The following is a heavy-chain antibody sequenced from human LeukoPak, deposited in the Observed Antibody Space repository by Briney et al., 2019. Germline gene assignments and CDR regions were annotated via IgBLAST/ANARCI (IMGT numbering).Heavy chain of an antibody. V-gene: IGHV3-30*18. D-gene: IGHD6-19*01. CDR2: ISYDGSNK. CDR1: GFTFSNYA. J-gene: IGHJ4*02. Sequence: GGSLRLSCAASGFTFSNYAMHWVRQAPGKGLEWVALISYDGSNKYYTDSVKGRFTISRDNAKNTLYLQMNSLRAEDTAVYYCAKSFAVAGLTFDYWGQGTLVTVSS. CDR3: AKSFAVAGLTFDY.